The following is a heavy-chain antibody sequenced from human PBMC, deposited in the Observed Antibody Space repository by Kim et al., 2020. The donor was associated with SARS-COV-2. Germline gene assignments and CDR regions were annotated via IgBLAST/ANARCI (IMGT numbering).Heavy chain of an antibody. D-gene: IGHD3-16*01. Sequence: GGSLRLSCAASGFTFAKHGLHWVRQAPGKGLEWVAVISYDGTVKYYADSVKGRFTISRDNSKNTMYLQMDSLRPGDTGVYYCAKDYTNSWPDQFYYGMDVWGQGTTVTVAS. CDR3: AKDYTNSWPDQFYYGMDV. J-gene: IGHJ6*02. CDR1: GFTFAKHG. CDR2: ISYDGTVK. V-gene: IGHV3-30*18.